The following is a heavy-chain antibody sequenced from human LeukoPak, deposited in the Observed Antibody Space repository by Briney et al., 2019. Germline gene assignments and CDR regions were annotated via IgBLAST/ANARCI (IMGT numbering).Heavy chain of an antibody. D-gene: IGHD3-10*01. Sequence: GGSLRLSCAASGFTFSTYAMSWLRQAPGEGLEWVSAVSGSGGSTYYADSVKGRFTISRDNSKNTLYLQMNSLSAEDMAVYYCAKIYGSGNYVPDYWGQGTLVTVSS. V-gene: IGHV3-23*01. CDR3: AKIYGSGNYVPDY. J-gene: IGHJ4*02. CDR2: VSGSGGST. CDR1: GFTFSTYA.